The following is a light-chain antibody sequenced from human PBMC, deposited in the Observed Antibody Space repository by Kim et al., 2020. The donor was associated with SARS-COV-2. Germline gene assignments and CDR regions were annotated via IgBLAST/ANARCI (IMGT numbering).Light chain of an antibody. CDR2: GKK. Sequence: SYELTQDPAVSVALGQTVKITCQGDTLRYYYPSWYQQRPRQAPLLVFYGKKNRPSGIPDRFSGSSSGTTATLTITGAQAEDEADYYCNSRDINTNLYVFAAGTKVTVL. CDR3: NSRDINTNLYV. CDR1: TLRYYY. J-gene: IGLJ1*01. V-gene: IGLV3-19*01.